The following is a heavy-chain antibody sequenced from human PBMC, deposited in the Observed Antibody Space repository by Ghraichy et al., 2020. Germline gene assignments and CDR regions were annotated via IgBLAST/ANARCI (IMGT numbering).Heavy chain of an antibody. D-gene: IGHD4-23*01. V-gene: IGHV4-39*01. J-gene: IGHJ2*01. CDR3: ARRATVLSPCWYFDL. Sequence: TLSLTCTVSGGSIRSSSYYWAWIRQPPGKGLEFIGTIYYTGSTYYSPSLKSRVTISVDSSKNQLSLHLSSVTAADTALYYCARRATVLSPCWYFDLWGRGTLVTVSS. CDR1: GGSIRSSSYY. CDR2: IYYTGST.